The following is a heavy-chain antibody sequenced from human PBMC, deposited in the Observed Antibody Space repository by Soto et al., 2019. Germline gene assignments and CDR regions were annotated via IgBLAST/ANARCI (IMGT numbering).Heavy chain of an antibody. V-gene: IGHV1-18*01. CDR1: GYTFTSYG. J-gene: IGHJ4*02. Sequence: QVQLVQSGAEVKKPGASVKVSCKASGYTFTSYGISWVRQAPGQGLERMGWISAYNGNTNYAQKLQGRVTMTTDTSTSTAYMELMSLRSDDTAVYYCARYIYGYNPDTSFDYWGQGTLVTVSS. D-gene: IGHD5-18*01. CDR2: ISAYNGNT. CDR3: ARYIYGYNPDTSFDY.